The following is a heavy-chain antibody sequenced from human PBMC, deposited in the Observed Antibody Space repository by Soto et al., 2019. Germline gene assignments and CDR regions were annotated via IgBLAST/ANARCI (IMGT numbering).Heavy chain of an antibody. CDR2: INPSGGST. Sequence: QVQLVQSGAEVKKPGASVKVSCKASGYTFTSYYMHWVRQAPGQGLEWMGIINPSGGSTSYAQKFQGRVXXTXDXXTSTVYMELSSLRSEDTAVYYCARDLAAQYYGMDVWGQGTTVTVSS. CDR3: ARDLAAQYYGMDV. CDR1: GYTFTSYY. J-gene: IGHJ6*02. V-gene: IGHV1-46*03. D-gene: IGHD6-25*01.